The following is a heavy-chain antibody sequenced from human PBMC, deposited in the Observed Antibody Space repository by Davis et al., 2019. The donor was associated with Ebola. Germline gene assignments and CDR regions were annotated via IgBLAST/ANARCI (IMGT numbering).Heavy chain of an antibody. CDR1: GFNFMSYS. D-gene: IGHD1-26*01. Sequence: PGGSLRLSCAGSGFNFMSYSMHWIRQAPGKGLEWVSTLGTSADTYYADSVKGRFTISRDNSKNTLYLQMNGLRVEDTAIYYCAKDTSNIWFDIWGQGTNVTVSS. CDR3: AKDTSNIWFDI. V-gene: IGHV3-23*01. J-gene: IGHJ3*02. CDR2: LGTSADT.